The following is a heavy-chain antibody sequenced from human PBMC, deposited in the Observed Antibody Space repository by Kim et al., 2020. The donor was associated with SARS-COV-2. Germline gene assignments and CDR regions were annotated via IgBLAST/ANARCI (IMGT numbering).Heavy chain of an antibody. CDR2: ISAYNGNT. CDR3: ARDLSEEPAAMAFYYYYGMDV. Sequence: ASVKVSCKASGYTFTSYGISWVRQAPGQGLEWMGWISAYNGNTNYAQKLQGRVTMTTDTSTSTAYMELRSLRSDDTAVYYCARDLSEEPAAMAFYYYYGMDVWGQGTTVTVSS. V-gene: IGHV1-18*04. J-gene: IGHJ6*02. D-gene: IGHD2-2*01. CDR1: GYTFTSYG.